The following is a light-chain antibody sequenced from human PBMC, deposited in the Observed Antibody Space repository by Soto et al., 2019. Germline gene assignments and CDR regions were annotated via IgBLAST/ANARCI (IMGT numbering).Light chain of an antibody. CDR2: GNS. CDR3: QSYDSSLSGYV. J-gene: IGLJ1*01. CDR1: SSNIGAGFD. V-gene: IGLV1-40*01. Sequence: QSVLTQPPSVSGAPGQRVTISCPGSSSNIGAGFDVHWYQQLPGTAPKLLIYGNSNRPSGVPDRFSGSKSGTSASLAITGLQAEDEADYYCQSYDSSLSGYVFGTGTKLTVL.